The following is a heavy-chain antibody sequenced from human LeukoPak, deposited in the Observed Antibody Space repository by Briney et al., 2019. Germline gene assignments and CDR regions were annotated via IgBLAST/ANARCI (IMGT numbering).Heavy chain of an antibody. V-gene: IGHV1-3*01. J-gene: IGHJ4*02. CDR1: GYTFTTYA. Sequence: ASVKVSCKASGYTFTTYAMHWVRQAPGQRLEWVGWINAGNGNTKYSQKFQGRVTITRDTSASTAYMELSSLRSEDTAVYYCARGGKQWLVPSGYWGQGTLVTVSS. CDR2: INAGNGNT. D-gene: IGHD6-19*01. CDR3: ARGGKQWLVPSGY.